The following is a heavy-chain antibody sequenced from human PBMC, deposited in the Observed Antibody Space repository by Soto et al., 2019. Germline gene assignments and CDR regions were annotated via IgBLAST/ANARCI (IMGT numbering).Heavy chain of an antibody. CDR3: ARHGPTAVAERWFDS. D-gene: IGHD6-19*01. J-gene: IGHJ5*01. CDR2: VYASGRT. V-gene: IGHV4-39*01. Sequence: NPSETLSLTCSVSGDFISIGSHFWGWIRQPPGKGLECIGSVYASGRTYQNTSLKSRVTISVDASKNQFSLRLTSVTAAVTAVYFCARHGPTAVAERWFDSWGQGTLVTVSS. CDR1: GDFISIGSHF.